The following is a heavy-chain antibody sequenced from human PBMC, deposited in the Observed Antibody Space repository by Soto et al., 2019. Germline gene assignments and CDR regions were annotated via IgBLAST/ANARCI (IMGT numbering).Heavy chain of an antibody. J-gene: IGHJ4*02. V-gene: IGHV3-21*01. D-gene: IGHD3-3*01. CDR2: ISSSSSYI. Sequence: GGSLRLSCAASGFTFSSYSMNWVRQAPGKGLEWVSSISSSSSYIYYADSVKGRFTISRDNAKNSLYLQMNSLRAEDTAVYYCARVYYDFWSGYLGPGYFDYWGQGTLVTVSS. CDR1: GFTFSSYS. CDR3: ARVYYDFWSGYLGPGYFDY.